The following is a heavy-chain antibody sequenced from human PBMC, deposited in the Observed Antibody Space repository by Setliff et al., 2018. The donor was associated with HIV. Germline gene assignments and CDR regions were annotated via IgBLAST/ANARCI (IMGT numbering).Heavy chain of an antibody. CDR3: ARDGPLEGSYRYYYYYMDV. D-gene: IGHD3-10*01. CDR2: IHYSGST. J-gene: IGHJ6*03. CDR1: GGSIRSSSYF. Sequence: SETLSLTCTVSGGSIRSSSYFWGWIRQPPGKGLEWIGSIHYSGSTYYNPSLKSRVTISVDTSKNPFSLKLSSVTAADTAVYYCARDGPLEGSYRYYYYYMDVWGKGTTVTVSS. V-gene: IGHV4-39*07.